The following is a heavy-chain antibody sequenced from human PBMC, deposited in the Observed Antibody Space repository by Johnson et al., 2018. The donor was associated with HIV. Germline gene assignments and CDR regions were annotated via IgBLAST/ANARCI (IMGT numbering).Heavy chain of an antibody. CDR3: AKHYYDSSDYPLPFDI. J-gene: IGHJ3*02. D-gene: IGHD3-22*01. CDR1: GFTFSSYA. Sequence: EQLVESGGGLVQPGGSLRLSCAASGFTFSSYAMSWVRQAPGKGLEWVSTISVSGGSTYYADSVKGRLTISRDNSKNTLYLQMNSLRAEDTAVYYCAKHYYDSSDYPLPFDIWGQGTMVTVSS. CDR2: ISVSGGST. V-gene: IGHV3-23*04.